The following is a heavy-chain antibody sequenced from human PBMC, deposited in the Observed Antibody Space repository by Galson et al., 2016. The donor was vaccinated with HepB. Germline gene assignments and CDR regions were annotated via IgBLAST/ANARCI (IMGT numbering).Heavy chain of an antibody. CDR1: GLTVRSNY. V-gene: IGHV3-53*01. CDR3: ARDKPDAFDI. J-gene: IGHJ3*02. CDR2: IYAGGTP. Sequence: SLRLSCAASGLTVRSNYMSWVRQAPGKGLEWVSNIYAGGTPYYADSVTGRFTTSRDNSNNTVYLQMNSLGADDTAVYYCARDKPDAFDIWGQGTMVTVSS.